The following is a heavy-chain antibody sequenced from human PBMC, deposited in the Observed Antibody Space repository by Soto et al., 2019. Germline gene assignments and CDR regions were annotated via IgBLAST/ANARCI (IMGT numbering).Heavy chain of an antibody. CDR2: ISGSGGST. CDR3: AKAQYSGYEFSLNLGS. V-gene: IGHV3-23*01. D-gene: IGHD5-12*01. J-gene: IGHJ4*02. Sequence: EVQLLESGGGLVQPGGSLRLSCAASGFTFSSYAMTWVRQAPGKGLEWVSGISGSGGSTYYADSVKGRCTFSRDNSKNTLYLQMNSLRAEDTALYYCAKAQYSGYEFSLNLGSWGQGTLVTVSS. CDR1: GFTFSSYA.